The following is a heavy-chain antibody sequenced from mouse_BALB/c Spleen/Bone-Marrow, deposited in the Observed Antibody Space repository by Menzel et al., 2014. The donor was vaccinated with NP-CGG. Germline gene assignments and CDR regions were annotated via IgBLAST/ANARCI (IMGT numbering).Heavy chain of an antibody. D-gene: IGHD2-1*01. CDR1: GFDFSRYW. CDR2: INPDSSTI. J-gene: IGHJ3*01. CDR3: ARLGNYGWFAY. Sequence: EVQRVESGGGLVQPGGSLKLSCAASGFDFSRYWMSWVRQAPGKGLEWIGEINPDSSTINYTPSLKDKFIISRDNAKNTLYLQMSKVRSEDTALYYCARLGNYGWFAYWGQGTPVTVSA. V-gene: IGHV4-1*02.